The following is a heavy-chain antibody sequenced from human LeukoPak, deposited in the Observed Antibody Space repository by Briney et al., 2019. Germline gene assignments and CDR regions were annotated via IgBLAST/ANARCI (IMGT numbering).Heavy chain of an antibody. Sequence: GESLKISCKGSGYSFTSYWIGWVRQMPGKGLEWMGIIYPGDSDTRYSPSFQGQVTISADKSISTAYLQWSSLKASDTAMYYCARPYCGGDCSSLYFQHWGQGTLVTVSS. CDR1: GYSFTSYW. CDR2: IYPGDSDT. V-gene: IGHV5-51*01. D-gene: IGHD2-21*02. CDR3: ARPYCGGDCSSLYFQH. J-gene: IGHJ1*01.